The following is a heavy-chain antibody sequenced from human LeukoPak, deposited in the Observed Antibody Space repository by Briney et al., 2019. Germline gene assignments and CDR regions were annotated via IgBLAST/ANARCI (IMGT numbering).Heavy chain of an antibody. J-gene: IGHJ4*02. CDR1: GGSISRSSYY. Sequence: PTETLSLTCTVSGGSISRSSYYWGWIRQPPGKGLEWIGSIYYSGSTYYNPSLKSRVTISVDTSKNQFSLKLSSVAAADTAVYYCASSGLYYYDSSGPSEGFYFDYWGQGTLVTVSS. D-gene: IGHD3-22*01. V-gene: IGHV4-39*01. CDR3: ASSGLYYYDSSGPSEGFYFDY. CDR2: IYYSGST.